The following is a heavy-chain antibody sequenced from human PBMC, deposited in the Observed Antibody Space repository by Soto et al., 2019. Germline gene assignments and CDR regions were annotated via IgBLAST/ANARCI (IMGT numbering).Heavy chain of an antibody. CDR3: AKKGLYSSGADY. D-gene: IGHD6-19*01. CDR2: ISYDGSNK. J-gene: IGHJ4*02. CDR1: GFTFSSYG. Sequence: PGGSLRLSCAASGFTFSSYGMHWVRQAPGKGLEWVAVISYDGSNKYYADSVKGRFTISRDNSKNTLYLQMNSLRAEDTAVYYCAKKGLYSSGADYWGQGTLVTVSS. V-gene: IGHV3-30*18.